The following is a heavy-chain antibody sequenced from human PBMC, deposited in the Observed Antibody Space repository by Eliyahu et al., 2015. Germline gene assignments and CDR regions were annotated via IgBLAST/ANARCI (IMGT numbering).Heavy chain of an antibody. CDR3: TRVVGGCSETSCFFDP. CDR1: GASISSRNW. D-gene: IGHD2-2*01. J-gene: IGHJ5*02. Sequence: QVQLQESGPGLVTPSGTLSLTCAVSGASISSRNWWTWVRQAPGKGLEWIGEIVVGDVTYYNPSLKSRATISLDTSKNQFSLKLNSVTAAADTAIYYCTRVVGGCSETSCFFDPWGPGTLVTVSS. V-gene: IGHV4-4*02. CDR2: IVVGDVT.